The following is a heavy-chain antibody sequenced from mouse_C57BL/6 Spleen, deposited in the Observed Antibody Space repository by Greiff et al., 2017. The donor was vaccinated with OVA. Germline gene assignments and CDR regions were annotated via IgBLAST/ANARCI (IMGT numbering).Heavy chain of an antibody. Sequence: QVQLQQPGAELVRPGSSVKLSCKASGYTFTSYWMHWVKQRPIQGLEWIGNIDPSDSETHYNQKFKDKATLTVDKSSSTAYMQLSSLTSEDSAVSYCARDGYASSYYFYYWGQGTTLTVSS. J-gene: IGHJ2*01. CDR3: ARDGYASSYYFYY. CDR1: GYTFTSYW. D-gene: IGHD1-1*01. CDR2: IDPSDSET. V-gene: IGHV1-52*01.